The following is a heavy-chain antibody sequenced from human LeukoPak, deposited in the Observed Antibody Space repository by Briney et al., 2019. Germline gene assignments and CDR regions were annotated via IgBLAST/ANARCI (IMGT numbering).Heavy chain of an antibody. Sequence: GESLQISCQGSGYSFTSYWIGWVGQVPGKGLEWMGIIYPGDSDTRYSPSFQGQVTISADKSISTAYLQWSSLKASDTAMYYCARLTVVTPSWFDPWGQGTLVTVSS. V-gene: IGHV5-51*01. CDR3: ARLTVVTPSWFDP. CDR1: GYSFTSYW. J-gene: IGHJ5*02. CDR2: IYPGDSDT. D-gene: IGHD4-23*01.